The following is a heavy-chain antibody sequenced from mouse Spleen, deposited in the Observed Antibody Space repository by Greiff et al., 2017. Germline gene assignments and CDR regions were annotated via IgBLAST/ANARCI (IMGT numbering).Heavy chain of an antibody. J-gene: IGHJ4*01. CDR3: ARGTITTVVATDYAMDY. V-gene: IGHV1-4*01. CDR2: INPSSGYT. Sequence: VQLQESGAELARPGASVKMSCKASGYTFTSYTMHWVKQRPGQGLEWIGYINPSSGYTKYNQKFKDKATLTADKSSSTAYMQLSSLTSEDSAVYYCARGTITTVVATDYAMDYWGQGTSVTVSS. CDR1: GYTFTSYT. D-gene: IGHD1-1*01.